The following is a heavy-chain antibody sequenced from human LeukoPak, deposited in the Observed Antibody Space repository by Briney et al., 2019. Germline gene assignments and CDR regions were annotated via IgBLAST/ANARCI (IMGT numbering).Heavy chain of an antibody. V-gene: IGHV1-3*01. D-gene: IGHD4-17*01. J-gene: IGHJ4*02. CDR2: INAGNGRT. CDR1: GYSFSDYA. CDR3: ARGRWTATETTYYLDY. Sequence: AAGNVSFKASGYSFSDYAVQWVCQAPGQRLEWMGWINAGNGRTEYSQNFQGRATITRDRSANTAYMELSSLRSEDTSIYYCARGRWTATETTYYLDYWSQATLVTVSS.